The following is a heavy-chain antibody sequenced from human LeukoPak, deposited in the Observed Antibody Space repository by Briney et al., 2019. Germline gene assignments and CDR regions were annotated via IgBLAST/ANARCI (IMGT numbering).Heavy chain of an antibody. V-gene: IGHV3-30*18. D-gene: IGHD6-19*01. CDR2: ISYDGSNK. CDR1: GFTFSSYG. CDR3: AKDRYSSGLHFDY. J-gene: IGHJ4*02. Sequence: PGGSLRLSCAASGFTFSSYGMHWVRQAPGRGLEWVAVISYDGSNKYYADSVKGRFTISRDNSKNTLYLQMNSLRAEDTAVYYCAKDRYSSGLHFDYWGQGTLVTVSS.